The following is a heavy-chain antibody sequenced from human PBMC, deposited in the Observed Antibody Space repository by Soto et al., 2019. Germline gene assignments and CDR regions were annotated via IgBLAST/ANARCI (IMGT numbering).Heavy chain of an antibody. V-gene: IGHV4-39*01. J-gene: IGHJ4*02. D-gene: IGHD3-10*01. CDR2: IYYSGST. Sequence: QLQLQESGPGLVKPSETLSLTCTVSGGSISSSSYYWGWIHQPPGKGLEWIGSIYYSGSTYYNPSLKSRVTISVDTSKNQFSLKLSSVTAVDTAVYYCAKGYGSGSYFDYWGQGTLVTVSS. CDR1: GGSISSSSYY. CDR3: AKGYGSGSYFDY.